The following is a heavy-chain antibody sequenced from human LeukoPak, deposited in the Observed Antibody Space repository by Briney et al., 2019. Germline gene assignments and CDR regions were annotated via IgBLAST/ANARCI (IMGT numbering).Heavy chain of an antibody. J-gene: IGHJ4*02. CDR2: IYTSGST. D-gene: IGHD4-17*01. CDR3: ARSDYGDHYFDY. CDR1: GGSISSGSYY. V-gene: IGHV4-61*02. Sequence: PSETLSLTCTVSGGSISSGSYYWSWIRQPAGKGLEWIGRIYTSGSTNYNPSLKSRVTISVDTSKNQFSLKLSSVTAADTAVYYCARSDYGDHYFDYWGQGTLVTVSS.